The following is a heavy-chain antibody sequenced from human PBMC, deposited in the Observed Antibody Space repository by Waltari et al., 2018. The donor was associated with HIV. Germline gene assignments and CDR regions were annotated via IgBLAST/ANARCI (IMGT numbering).Heavy chain of an antibody. J-gene: IGHJ5*02. CDR3: AGEDDRGDFP. CDR1: GFTFKNYA. Sequence: ELYLLESGGGLVQPGGSLRVSCGGSGFTFKNYAVSWVRQAPGEGLEWIASVSESGDSTYYADSVEGRFTISRDNSKNMLYLQMNGLRVEDTAVYYCAGEDDRGDFPWGQGTLVTVSA. V-gene: IGHV3-23*01. D-gene: IGHD2-21*01. CDR2: VSESGDST.